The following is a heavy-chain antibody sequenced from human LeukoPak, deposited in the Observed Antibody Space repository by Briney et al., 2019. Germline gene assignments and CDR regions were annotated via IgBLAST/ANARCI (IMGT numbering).Heavy chain of an antibody. D-gene: IGHD5-12*01. CDR1: GGSISSVSYY. CDR2: IYYSGST. Sequence: SETLSLACTVSGGSISSVSYYWGWIRQPPGKGLEWIGTIYYSGSTYYNPSLKSRVTISVDTSKNQFSLKLSSVTAADTAVYYCAREAMVATWFDPWGQGTLVTVSS. V-gene: IGHV4-39*07. J-gene: IGHJ5*02. CDR3: AREAMVATWFDP.